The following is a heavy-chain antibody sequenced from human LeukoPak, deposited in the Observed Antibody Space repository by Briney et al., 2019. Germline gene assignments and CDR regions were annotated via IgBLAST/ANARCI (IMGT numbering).Heavy chain of an antibody. J-gene: IGHJ5*02. V-gene: IGHV4-39*07. CDR2: IYYSGST. D-gene: IGHD6-6*01. Sequence: SETLSLTCTVSGGSISSNSYYWGWMRQPPGKGLEWIGSIYYSGSTYYNPPLKSRVTISVDTSKNQFSLKLSSVTAADTAVYYCVREGFRSSHYHWFDPWGQGTLVTVSS. CDR3: VREGFRSSHYHWFDP. CDR1: GGSISSNSYY.